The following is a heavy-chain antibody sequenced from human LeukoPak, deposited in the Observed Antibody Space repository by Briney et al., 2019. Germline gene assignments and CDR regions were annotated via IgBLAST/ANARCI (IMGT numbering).Heavy chain of an antibody. V-gene: IGHV3-21*01. CDR3: ARTRYGGNNYFDY. CDR1: GFTFSNYG. CDR2: ISSTRSSI. Sequence: GGSLRLSCAASGFTFSNYGMNWVRQAPGKGLEWVASISSTRSSIYYADSVKGRFTISRDNAKNSLCLQMNSLRAEDTAVYYCARTRYGGNNYFDYWGRGTLVTVSS. D-gene: IGHD4-23*01. J-gene: IGHJ4*02.